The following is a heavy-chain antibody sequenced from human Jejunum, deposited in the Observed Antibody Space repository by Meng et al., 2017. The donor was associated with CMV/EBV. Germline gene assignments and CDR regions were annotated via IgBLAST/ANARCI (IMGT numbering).Heavy chain of an antibody. J-gene: IGHJ4*02. CDR3: TRQLDY. Sequence: LKISCAASGVACSDYWMDWVRQIPGKGLEWVANIKYDGREKNFVDSVEGRFTISRDNSRNTLYLHMNSLRAEDTAVYYCTRQLDYWGQGTLVTVSS. D-gene: IGHD1-1*01. CDR1: GVACSDYW. CDR2: IKYDGREK. V-gene: IGHV3-7*01.